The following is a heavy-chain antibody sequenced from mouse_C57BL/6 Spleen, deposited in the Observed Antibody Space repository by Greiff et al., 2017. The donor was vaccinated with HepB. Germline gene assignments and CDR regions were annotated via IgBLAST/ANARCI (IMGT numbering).Heavy chain of an antibody. CDR3: ARVYGSSYFDY. Sequence: VQLQQPGAELVKPGASVKLSCKASGYTFTSYWMHWVKQRPGQGLEWIGMIHPNSGSTNYNEKFKSKATLTVDKSSSTAYMQLSSLTSEDSAVYYCARVYGSSYFDYWGQGTTLTVSS. V-gene: IGHV1-64*01. CDR2: IHPNSGST. D-gene: IGHD1-1*01. J-gene: IGHJ2*01. CDR1: GYTFTSYW.